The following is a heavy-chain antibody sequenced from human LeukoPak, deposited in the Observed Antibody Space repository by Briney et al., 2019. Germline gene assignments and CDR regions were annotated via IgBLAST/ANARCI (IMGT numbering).Heavy chain of an antibody. J-gene: IGHJ5*02. Sequence: GASVKVSCKASGYTFVDYYLYWVRQAPGQGLEWMGWISAYNGNTNYAQKLQGRVTMTTDTSTSTAYMELRSLRSDDTAVYYCARVDSSINWFDPWGQGTLVTVSS. CDR3: ARVDSSINWFDP. V-gene: IGHV1-18*04. CDR2: ISAYNGNT. D-gene: IGHD6-19*01. CDR1: GYTFVDYY.